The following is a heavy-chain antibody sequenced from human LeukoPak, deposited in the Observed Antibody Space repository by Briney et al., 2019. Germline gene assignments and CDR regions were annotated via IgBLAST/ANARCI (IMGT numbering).Heavy chain of an antibody. D-gene: IGHD3-22*01. J-gene: IGHJ4*02. V-gene: IGHV3-48*04. Sequence: QSGGSLRLSCEASGFTFSSHWMHWVRQAPGKGLQWVSYISTSGSTIYYADSVKGRFTISRDNSKNSLYLQMNSLRAEDTAVYYCARDILRWLYHRGITYYYDGSGYYHRGYFDYWGQGTLVTVSS. CDR3: ARDILRWLYHRGITYYYDGSGYYHRGYFDY. CDR2: ISTSGSTI. CDR1: GFTFSSHW.